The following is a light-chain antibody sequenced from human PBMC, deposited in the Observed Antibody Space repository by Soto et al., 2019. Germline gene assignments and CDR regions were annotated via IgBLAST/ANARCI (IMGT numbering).Light chain of an antibody. V-gene: IGKV3-20*01. Sequence: EIGLTLSPGALSRSPGERATVSCRASQSVSNNYLAWYQQKPGQAPRLLIYGASNRATGIPDRFSGSGSGTDFTLTISRLEPEDFAVYYCQQYGSSGTFGQGAKVAIK. CDR2: GAS. J-gene: IGKJ1*01. CDR3: QQYGSSGT. CDR1: QSVSNNY.